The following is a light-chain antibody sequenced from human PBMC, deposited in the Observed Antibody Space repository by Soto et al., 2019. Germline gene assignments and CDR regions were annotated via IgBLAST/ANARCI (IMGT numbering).Light chain of an antibody. CDR3: QQYNDWPLT. CDR1: QSVNSN. CDR2: GAS. V-gene: IGKV3D-15*01. J-gene: IGKJ4*01. Sequence: EIVLTQSPGTLSLSPGERATLSCRASQSVNSNLAWYQQKPGQTPRLLIYGASTRPTGIPARFSGSGSGTEFTLTISSLQSEDSAVYYCQQYNDWPLTFGEGTKVEIK.